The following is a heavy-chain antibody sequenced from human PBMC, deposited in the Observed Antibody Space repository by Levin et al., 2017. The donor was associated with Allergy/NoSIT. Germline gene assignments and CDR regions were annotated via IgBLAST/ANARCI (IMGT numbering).Heavy chain of an antibody. CDR2: IYTSGST. J-gene: IGHJ4*02. CDR3: ARGPAYCGGDCYYEGFST. Sequence: AGGSLRLSCTVSGGSISSYYWSWIRQPAGKGLEWIGRIYTSGSTNYNPSLKSRVTMSVDTSKNQFSLKLSSVTAADTAVYYCARGPAYCGGDCYYEGFSTWGQGTLVTVSS. CDR1: GGSISSYY. D-gene: IGHD2-21*02. V-gene: IGHV4-4*07.